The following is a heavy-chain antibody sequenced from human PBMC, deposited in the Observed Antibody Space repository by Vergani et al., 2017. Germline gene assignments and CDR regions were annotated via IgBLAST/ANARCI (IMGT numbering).Heavy chain of an antibody. CDR3: ARFREWLVQGSNWFDP. D-gene: IGHD6-19*01. Sequence: QVQLVQSGAEVKKPGASVKVSCKASGYTFTSYGISWVRQAPGQGLEWMGWISAYNGNTNYAQKLQGRVTMTTDTSTSTVYMELRSLRSDDTAVYYCARFREWLVQGSNWFDPWGQGTLVTVSS. CDR1: GYTFTSYG. V-gene: IGHV1-18*04. J-gene: IGHJ5*02. CDR2: ISAYNGNT.